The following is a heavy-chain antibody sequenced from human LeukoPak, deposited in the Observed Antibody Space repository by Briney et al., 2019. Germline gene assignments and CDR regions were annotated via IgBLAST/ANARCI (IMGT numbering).Heavy chain of an antibody. CDR1: GFTFSSYS. Sequence: GSLRLSCAASGFTFSSYSMNWVRQPPGEGLEWIGEINHSGSTNYNPSLKSRVTISVDTSKNQFSLKLSSVTAADTAVYYCARGVAYYYDSSGYSRYYFDYWGQGTLVTVSS. CDR3: ARGVAYYYDSSGYSRYYFDY. J-gene: IGHJ4*02. V-gene: IGHV4-34*01. CDR2: INHSGST. D-gene: IGHD3-22*01.